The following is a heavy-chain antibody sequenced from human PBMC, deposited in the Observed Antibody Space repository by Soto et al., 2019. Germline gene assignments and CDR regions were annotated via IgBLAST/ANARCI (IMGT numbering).Heavy chain of an antibody. V-gene: IGHV1-46*01. CDR2: INPSGGST. Sequence: ASVKVSCKASGYTFTSYYMHWVRQAPGQGLEWMGIINPSGGSTSYAQKFQGRVTMTRDTSTSTVYMELSSLRSEDTAVYYCARDYVGYCSGGSCSWFDPWGQGTLVTVSS. CDR1: GYTFTSYY. J-gene: IGHJ5*02. D-gene: IGHD2-15*01. CDR3: ARDYVGYCSGGSCSWFDP.